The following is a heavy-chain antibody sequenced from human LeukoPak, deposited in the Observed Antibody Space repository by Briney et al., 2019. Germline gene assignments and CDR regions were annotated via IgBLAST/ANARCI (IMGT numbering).Heavy chain of an antibody. CDR2: ILPIFGTA. V-gene: IGHV1-69*06. D-gene: IGHD5-18*01. CDR3: ARSSGYSSEIDY. CDR1: GGTFSSYA. J-gene: IGHJ4*02. Sequence: SVKVSCKASGGTFSSYAISWVRQAPGQGLEWMGGILPIFGTANYAQKFQGRVTITADKSTSTAYMGLSSLRSEDTAVYYCARSSGYSSEIDYWGQGTLVTVSS.